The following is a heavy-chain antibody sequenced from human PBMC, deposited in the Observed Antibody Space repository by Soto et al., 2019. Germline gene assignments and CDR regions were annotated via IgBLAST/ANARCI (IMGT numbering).Heavy chain of an antibody. CDR1: GVSISSSNW. J-gene: IGHJ5*02. CDR2: IYHGGST. D-gene: IGHD3-3*01. CDR3: ARESHDPGDLSYDGYWSGYDGFDL. Sequence: SETLSLTCAVSGVSISSSNWWCGVRQPPGKGLEGVGEIYHGGSTNYTESLKSRVTISVDKSKNQFSLKLSSVTAADTAVYYCARESHDPGDLSYDGYWSGYDGFDLWGQGTLVTVSS. V-gene: IGHV4-4*02.